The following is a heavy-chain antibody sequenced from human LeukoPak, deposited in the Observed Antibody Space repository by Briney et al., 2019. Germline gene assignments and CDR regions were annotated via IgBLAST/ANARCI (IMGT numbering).Heavy chain of an antibody. V-gene: IGHV4-59*01. CDR2: LSKSGNT. J-gene: IGHJ3*02. Sequence: PSETLSLTCTVSGGSISGYYWSWIRLPPGKGLEWIGYLSKSGNTNYSPSLKSRVTIFGDTSKNQFFPKLSSVTAADTAVYYCARARYVNSFYAFDIWGQGTLVTVSS. CDR1: GGSISGYY. CDR3: ARARYVNSFYAFDI. D-gene: IGHD3-9*01.